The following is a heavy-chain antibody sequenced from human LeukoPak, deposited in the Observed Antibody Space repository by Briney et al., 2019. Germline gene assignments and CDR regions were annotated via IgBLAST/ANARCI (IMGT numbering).Heavy chain of an antibody. D-gene: IGHD3-10*01. J-gene: IGHJ3*02. CDR1: GFTFSSYW. CDR2: IKEDGSEK. V-gene: IGHV3-7*02. Sequence: GGSLRLSCAASGFTFSSYWMRWVRQAPGKGLEWVATIKEDGSEKYYVDSVKGRFTTSRDNAKNSLYLQMNSLRVEDTAVYYCARVATMVRVPLDALDIWGQGTTVSVSS. CDR3: ARVATMVRVPLDALDI.